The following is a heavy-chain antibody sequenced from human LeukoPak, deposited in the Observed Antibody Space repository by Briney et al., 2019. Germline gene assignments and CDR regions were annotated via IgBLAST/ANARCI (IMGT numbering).Heavy chain of an antibody. Sequence: PGGSLRLSCAASGFTFRNAWMSWVRQAPGKGLEWVGRIISKTESGNTDYAAPVKGRFTISRDDSKNTLYLQMNSLRAEDTAVYYCAKDSFLSPGIVVAEEDWGQGTLVTVPS. J-gene: IGHJ4*02. V-gene: IGHV3-15*01. CDR3: AKDSFLSPGIVVAEED. CDR1: GFTFRNAW. CDR2: IISKTESGNT. D-gene: IGHD6-19*01.